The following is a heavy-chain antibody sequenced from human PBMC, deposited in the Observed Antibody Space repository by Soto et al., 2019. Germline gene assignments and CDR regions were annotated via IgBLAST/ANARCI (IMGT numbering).Heavy chain of an antibody. CDR1: GFTFSSYS. CDR2: ISSSSSYI. D-gene: IGHD6-13*01. CDR3: ARGRSPLAAAGTDY. V-gene: IGHV3-21*01. Sequence: EVQLVESGGGLVKPGGSLRLSCAASGFTFSSYSMNWVRQAPGKGLEWVSSISSSSSYIYYADSVKGRFTISRDNAKNSLYLQMNSLRAEDTAVYYCARGRSPLAAAGTDYCGQGTLVTVSS. J-gene: IGHJ4*02.